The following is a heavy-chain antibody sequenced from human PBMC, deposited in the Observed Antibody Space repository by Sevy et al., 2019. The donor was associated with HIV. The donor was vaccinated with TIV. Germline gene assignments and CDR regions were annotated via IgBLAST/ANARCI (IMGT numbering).Heavy chain of an antibody. CDR1: GFTFSSYE. Sequence: GSLRLSCAASGFTFSSYEMNWVRQAPGKGLEWVSYISSSGSTIYYADSVKGRFTISRDNAKNSLYLQMNSLRAEDTAVYYCAREYYYDSSGYYLNWFDPWGQGTLVTVSS. V-gene: IGHV3-48*03. J-gene: IGHJ5*02. CDR3: AREYYYDSSGYYLNWFDP. CDR2: ISSSGSTI. D-gene: IGHD3-22*01.